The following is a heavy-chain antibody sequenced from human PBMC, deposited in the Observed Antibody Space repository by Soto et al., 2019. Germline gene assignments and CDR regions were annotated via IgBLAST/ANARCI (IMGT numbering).Heavy chain of an antibody. D-gene: IGHD2-2*01. V-gene: IGHV4-31*03. CDR3: ARGYCSSSSCYRSNWFDP. Sequence: SETLSLTCTVSGASISSGGYYWSWIRQHPGKGLEWIGNIYYSVKTYYNPSLKSRVTISLDTSENQFSLELSSVAAADTSVYYCARGYCSSSSCYRSNWFDPWGQGTLVTVSS. CDR2: IYYSVKT. J-gene: IGHJ5*02. CDR1: GASISSGGYY.